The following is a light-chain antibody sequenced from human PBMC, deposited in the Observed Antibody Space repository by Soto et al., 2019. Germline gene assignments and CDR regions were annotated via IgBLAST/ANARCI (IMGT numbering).Light chain of an antibody. CDR3: QQYNSYSL. V-gene: IGKV1-5*01. J-gene: IGKJ1*01. CDR2: DAS. Sequence: IQLTQSPSSLYSSLGDRVTITCRASQTISNWLAWYQQKPGKAPKLLISDASSLESGVPSRFSGSGSGTEFTLTITSLQPDDFATYYCQQYNSYSLFGQGTKVDIK. CDR1: QTISNW.